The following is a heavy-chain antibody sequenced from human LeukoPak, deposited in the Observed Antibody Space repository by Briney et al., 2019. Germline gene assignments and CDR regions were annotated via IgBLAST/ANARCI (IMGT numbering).Heavy chain of an antibody. J-gene: IGHJ4*02. D-gene: IGHD1-26*01. Sequence: GGSLRLSCAASGFTFSSYEMNWVRQAPGKGPEWLALISYDGSNEYYADSVKGRFTISRDNSKNTVYLQVNSLRPEDTAVYFCAREEEGELPDYWGQGTQVTVSS. CDR3: AREEEGELPDY. V-gene: IGHV3-30*01. CDR2: ISYDGSNE. CDR1: GFTFSSYE.